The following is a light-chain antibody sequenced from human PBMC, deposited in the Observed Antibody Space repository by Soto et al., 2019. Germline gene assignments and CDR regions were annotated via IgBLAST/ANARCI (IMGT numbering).Light chain of an antibody. CDR2: AFT. V-gene: IGLV2-23*02. J-gene: IGLJ1*01. CDR3: FSYAGRTIHYV. Sequence: QSALTQPASVSGSPGQSVAISCTGTSSDIGNYNRVSEYQQHPGKAPKLMSYAFTNRPSGVPDRFSGSKSGNTASLTISGLQAEDEADYYCFSYAGRTIHYVFGTGTKLTVL. CDR1: SSDIGNYNR.